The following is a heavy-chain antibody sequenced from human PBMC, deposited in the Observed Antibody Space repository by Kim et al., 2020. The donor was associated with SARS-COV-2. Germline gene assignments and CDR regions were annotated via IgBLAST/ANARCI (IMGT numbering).Heavy chain of an antibody. CDR1: GGSISSYY. CDR2: IYYSGST. Sequence: SETLSLTCTVSGGSISSYYWSWIRQPPGKGLEWIGYIYYSGSTNYNPSLKSRVTISVDTSKNQFSLKLSSVTAADTAVYYCARALPYYYDSSGYLSYYFDYWGQGTLVTVSS. J-gene: IGHJ4*02. CDR3: ARALPYYYDSSGYLSYYFDY. V-gene: IGHV4-59*01. D-gene: IGHD3-22*01.